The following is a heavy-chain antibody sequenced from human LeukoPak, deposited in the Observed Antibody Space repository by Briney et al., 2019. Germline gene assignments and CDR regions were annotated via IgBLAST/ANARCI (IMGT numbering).Heavy chain of an antibody. Sequence: SETLSLTCTVSGASINSGTYFWTWIRQPAGKGLKWIGRLSSITGYTNYNPSLNRRATMSMDTSKNQFFLNLRSVTAADTAVYYCKRALCINDVCEYFDPWGRGTLVTVSS. CDR1: GASINSGTYF. CDR2: SSITGYT. D-gene: IGHD3/OR15-3a*01. CDR3: KRALCINDVCEYFDP. V-gene: IGHV4-61*02. J-gene: IGHJ5*02.